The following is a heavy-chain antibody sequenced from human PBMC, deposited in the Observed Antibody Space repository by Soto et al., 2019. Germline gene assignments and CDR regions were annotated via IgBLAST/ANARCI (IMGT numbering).Heavy chain of an antibody. Sequence: SETLSLTCTVSGGSISSYYWSWIRQPPGKGLEWIGYIYYSGSTNYNPSLKSRVTISVDTSKNQFSLKLSSVTAADTAVYYCARHVLGSSWDYYYYYMDVWGKGTTVTVSS. D-gene: IGHD6-13*01. J-gene: IGHJ6*03. CDR2: IYYSGST. V-gene: IGHV4-59*08. CDR1: GGSISSYY. CDR3: ARHVLGSSWDYYYYYMDV.